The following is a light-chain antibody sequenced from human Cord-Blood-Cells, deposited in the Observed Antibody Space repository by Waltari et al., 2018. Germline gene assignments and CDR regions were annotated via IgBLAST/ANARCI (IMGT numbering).Light chain of an antibody. CDR3: QQYYSTPYT. CDR2: WAS. Sequence: TLLTQSPHALAVSLGARATMNSKSSQSVLYSSNNKNYLAWYQQKPGQPPKLLIYWASTRESGVPDRFSGSGSGTDFTLTISSLQAEDVAVYYCQQYYSTPYTFGQGTKLEIK. CDR1: QSVLYSSNNKNY. J-gene: IGKJ2*01. V-gene: IGKV4-1*01.